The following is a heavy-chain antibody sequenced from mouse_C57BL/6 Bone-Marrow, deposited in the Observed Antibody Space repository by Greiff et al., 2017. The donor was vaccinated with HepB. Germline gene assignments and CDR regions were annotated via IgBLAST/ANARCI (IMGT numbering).Heavy chain of an antibody. Sequence: EVMLVESGGGLVKPGGSLKLSCAASGFTFSSYAMSWVRQTPEKRLEWVATISDGGSYTYYPDNVKGRFTISRDNAKNNLYLQMSHLKSEDTAMYYCARRDYYGKDYYAMDYWGQGTSVTVSS. CDR3: ARRDYYGKDYYAMDY. CDR1: GFTFSSYA. V-gene: IGHV5-4*03. D-gene: IGHD1-1*01. CDR2: ISDGGSYT. J-gene: IGHJ4*01.